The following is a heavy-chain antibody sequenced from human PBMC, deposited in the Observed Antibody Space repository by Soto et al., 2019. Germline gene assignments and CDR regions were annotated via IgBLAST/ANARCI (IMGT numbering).Heavy chain of an antibody. D-gene: IGHD3-10*02. J-gene: IGHJ4*02. V-gene: IGHV4-39*01. CDR1: GASVSSSSYY. CDR3: GRHDCSGNYLMVLDY. CDR2: IYYTGST. Sequence: SETLSLTCSVSGASVSSSSYYWGWIRQPPGKGLEWIGSIYYTGSTYYNPSLKSRVTISADTSNNQFSLRLNSVTAADTAVYYCGRHDCSGNYLMVLDYWGQGTLVTVSS.